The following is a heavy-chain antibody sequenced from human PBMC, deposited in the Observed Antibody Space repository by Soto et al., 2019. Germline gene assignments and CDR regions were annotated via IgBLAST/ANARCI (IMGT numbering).Heavy chain of an antibody. Sequence: ASVKVSCKASGYTFTSYYMHWVRQAPGQGLEWMGVINSSGGNTTYAQKFQGRVTMTRDTATSTVYMELSSLRSEDTAVYYCARTLVWFGESLEFYGMDVWGQGTTVTVSS. CDR1: GYTFTSYY. CDR2: INSSGGNT. CDR3: ARTLVWFGESLEFYGMDV. V-gene: IGHV1-46*01. J-gene: IGHJ6*02. D-gene: IGHD3-10*01.